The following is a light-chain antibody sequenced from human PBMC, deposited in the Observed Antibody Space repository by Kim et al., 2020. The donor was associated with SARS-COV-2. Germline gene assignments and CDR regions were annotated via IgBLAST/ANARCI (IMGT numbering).Light chain of an antibody. Sequence: VAISCTGSTSNIWAGYDVHWYQQLPGAAPRLLIYTDINRPSGVPDRFFGSKSGTLASLVITGLQAADEADYYCQSYDISLDGSVFGGGTQLTVL. J-gene: IGLJ2*01. CDR2: TDI. CDR3: QSYDISLDGSV. V-gene: IGLV1-40*01. CDR1: TSNIWAGYD.